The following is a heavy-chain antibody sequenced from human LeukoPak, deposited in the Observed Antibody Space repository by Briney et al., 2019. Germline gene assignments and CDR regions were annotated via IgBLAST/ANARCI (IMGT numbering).Heavy chain of an antibody. J-gene: IGHJ6*02. CDR2: IIPIFGTA. Sequence: ASVKVSCKASGGTFSSYAISWVRQAPGQGLEWTGGIIPIFGTANYAQKSQGRVTITTDESTSTAYMELSSLRSEDTAVYYCARGGNIVVVPAATPYYYYYGMDVWGQGTTVTVSS. CDR3: ARGGNIVVVPAATPYYYYYGMDV. D-gene: IGHD2-2*01. V-gene: IGHV1-69*05. CDR1: GGTFSSYA.